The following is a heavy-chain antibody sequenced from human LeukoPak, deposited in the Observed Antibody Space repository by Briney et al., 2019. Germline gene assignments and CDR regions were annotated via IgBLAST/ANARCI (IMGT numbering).Heavy chain of an antibody. CDR3: TTDMGFIQLWQFDY. Sequence: PGGSLRLSCAASGFTFSSYAMSWVRQAPGKGLECISGFSGSGGSTYYADSVKGRFTISRDNSKNTLYLQMNSLRAEDTAVYYCTTDMGFIQLWQFDYWGQGTLVTVSS. CDR2: FSGSGGST. J-gene: IGHJ4*02. V-gene: IGHV3-23*01. CDR1: GFTFSSYA. D-gene: IGHD5-18*01.